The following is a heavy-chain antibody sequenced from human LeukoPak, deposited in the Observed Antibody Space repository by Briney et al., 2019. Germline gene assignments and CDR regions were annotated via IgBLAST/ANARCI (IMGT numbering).Heavy chain of an antibody. Sequence: GGSLRLSCAASGFTFSSYWMHWVRHAPGKGLVCVSRISSDWSSTSYADSVKGRFTISRDNAKNTLYLQLNSLRAAHTAVYYCARAQMAYCSSTSRYDDGMDAWGKGTPVTVSS. CDR1: GFTFSSYW. V-gene: IGHV3-74*01. D-gene: IGHD2-2*01. CDR3: ARAQMAYCSSTSRYDDGMDA. J-gene: IGHJ6*04. CDR2: ISSDWSST.